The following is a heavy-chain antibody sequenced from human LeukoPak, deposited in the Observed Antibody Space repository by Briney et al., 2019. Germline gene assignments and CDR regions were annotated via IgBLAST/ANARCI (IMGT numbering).Heavy chain of an antibody. D-gene: IGHD4-23*01. J-gene: IGHJ3*02. CDR1: GGSISSYH. CDR3: AIEHGGKIGDAFDI. V-gene: IGHV4-59*01. Sequence: PSETLSLTCTVSGGSISSYHWSWIRQPPGKGLEWIGYIYYSGSTNYNPSLKSRVTISVDTSKNQFSLKLSSVTAADTAVYYCAIEHGGKIGDAFDIWGQGTMVTVSS. CDR2: IYYSGST.